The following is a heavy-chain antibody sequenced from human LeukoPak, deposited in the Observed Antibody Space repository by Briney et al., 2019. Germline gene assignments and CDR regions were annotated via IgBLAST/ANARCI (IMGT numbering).Heavy chain of an antibody. CDR3: ARDPGYFGYYYYMDV. D-gene: IGHD2/OR15-2a*01. CDR2: ISPSGGST. CDR1: GYTFTSYY. Sequence: GASVKVSCKASGYTFTSYYMHWVRQAPGQGLEWMGIISPSGGSTSYAQKFQGRVTITADKSTSTAYMELSSLRSEDTAVYYCARDPGYFGYYYYMDVWGKGTTVTVSS. J-gene: IGHJ6*03. V-gene: IGHV1-46*01.